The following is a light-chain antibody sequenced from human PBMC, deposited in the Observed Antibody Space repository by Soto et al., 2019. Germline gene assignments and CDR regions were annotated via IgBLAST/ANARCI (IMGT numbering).Light chain of an antibody. V-gene: IGLV2-11*01. CDR1: SSDVGGYYY. CDR2: DVS. Sequence: QSALTQPRSVSGSPGQSVTISCTGTSSDVGGYYYVSWYQQHPGEAPKLMIYDVSKRPSGVPDRFSGSKSGNTASLTISGLQAEDEGDYYCCSYAGSYTVVFGGGTKLTVL. J-gene: IGLJ2*01. CDR3: CSYAGSYTVV.